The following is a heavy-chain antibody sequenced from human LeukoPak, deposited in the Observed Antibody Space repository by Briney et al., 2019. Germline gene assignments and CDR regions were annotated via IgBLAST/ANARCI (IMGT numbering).Heavy chain of an antibody. Sequence: PGRSLRLSCAASGFTFSSYGMHWVRQAPGKGLEWVAVIWYDGSNKYYADSVKGRFTISRDNSKNTLYLQMTSLRAEDTAVYYCATGSSYYYDSSGYNHLDYWGQGTLVTVSS. CDR1: GFTFSSYG. D-gene: IGHD3-22*01. CDR3: ATGSSYYYDSSGYNHLDY. J-gene: IGHJ4*02. CDR2: IWYDGSNK. V-gene: IGHV3-33*01.